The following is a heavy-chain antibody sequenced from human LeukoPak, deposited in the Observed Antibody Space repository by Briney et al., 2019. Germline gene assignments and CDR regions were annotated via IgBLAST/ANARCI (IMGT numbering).Heavy chain of an antibody. CDR1: GFTVSSNY. Sequence: GGSLRLSCAASGFTVSSNYMSWVRQAPGKGLEWVSVIYSGGSTYYADSVKGRFTISRDNSKNTLYLQMNSLRAEDTAVYYCARVSSGWAFDYWGQGTLATVSS. CDR3: ARVSSGWAFDY. CDR2: IYSGGST. J-gene: IGHJ4*02. D-gene: IGHD6-19*01. V-gene: IGHV3-66*01.